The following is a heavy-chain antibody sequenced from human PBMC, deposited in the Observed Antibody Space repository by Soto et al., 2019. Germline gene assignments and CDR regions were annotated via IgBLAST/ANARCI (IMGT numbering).Heavy chain of an antibody. CDR1: GFTLSNYA. CDR2: INGGGTST. V-gene: IGHV3-23*01. J-gene: IGHJ4*02. Sequence: GSLRLSCAASGFTLSNYAMSWVRQSPGEELEWVSTINGGGTSTYYAASVKGRFTISRDSSKNTLYLQMNSLGAEDTALYYCAKDFLTGYYIAFDYWGQGTLVTVSS. CDR3: AKDFLTGYYIAFDY. D-gene: IGHD3-9*01.